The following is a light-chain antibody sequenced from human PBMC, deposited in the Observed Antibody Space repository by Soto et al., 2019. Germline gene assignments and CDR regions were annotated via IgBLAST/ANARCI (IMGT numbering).Light chain of an antibody. V-gene: IGKV1-17*01. CDR1: QGIGND. Sequence: DIQMTQSPSSLSASVGDRVTITCRASQGIGNDLGWYQQKPGKAPKRLINAASSLQGGVPSRFSGSGSGTEFTLTISSLQPEDFATYYCLQHNSYPRTFGQGTKV. CDR2: AAS. J-gene: IGKJ1*01. CDR3: LQHNSYPRT.